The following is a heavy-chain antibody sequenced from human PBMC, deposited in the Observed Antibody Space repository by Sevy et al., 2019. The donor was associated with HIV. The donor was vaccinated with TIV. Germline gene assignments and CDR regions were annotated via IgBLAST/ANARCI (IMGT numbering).Heavy chain of an antibody. V-gene: IGHV3-9*01. CDR3: ARDVSSGHTARSYDFYYGLDV. D-gene: IGHD6-19*01. Sequence: GGSLRLSCVASGFTFGDHAMHWVRQAPGKGLEWVSGINWNSGIIAYADSVKGRFTISRDNVKNSLYLQMNSLRSEDTALYYCARDVSSGHTARSYDFYYGLDVWGQGTTVTVSS. CDR2: INWNSGII. J-gene: IGHJ6*02. CDR1: GFTFGDHA.